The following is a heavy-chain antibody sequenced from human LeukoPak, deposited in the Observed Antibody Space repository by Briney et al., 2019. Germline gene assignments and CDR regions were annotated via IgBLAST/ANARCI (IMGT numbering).Heavy chain of an antibody. CDR3: AKDSTTVTRAAFQH. Sequence: PGGSLRLSCAASGFTFSSYGMHWVRQAPGKGLEWVAFIRHDGSNKYYADSVKGRFTISRDNSKNTLYLQMNSLRAEDTAVYYCAKDSTTVTRAAFQHWGQGTLVTVSS. CDR1: GFTFSSYG. D-gene: IGHD4-17*01. CDR2: IRHDGSNK. V-gene: IGHV3-30*02. J-gene: IGHJ1*01.